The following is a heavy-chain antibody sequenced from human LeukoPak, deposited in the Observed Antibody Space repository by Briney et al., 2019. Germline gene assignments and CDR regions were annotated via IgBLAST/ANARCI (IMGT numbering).Heavy chain of an antibody. CDR3: ARTTWGERNMRWYFDY. V-gene: IGHV1-8*01. CDR1: GYTFTSYD. J-gene: IGHJ4*02. CDR2: MNPNSGNT. D-gene: IGHD3-16*01. Sequence: GASVKVSCKASGYTFTSYDINWVRQATGQGLEWMGWMNPNSGNTGYAQKFQGRVTMTRNTSISTAYMELNSLRAEDTAVYHCARTTWGERNMRWYFDYWGQGILVTVSS.